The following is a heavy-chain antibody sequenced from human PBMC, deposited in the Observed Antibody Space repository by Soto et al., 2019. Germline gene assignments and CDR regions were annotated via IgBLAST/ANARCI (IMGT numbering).Heavy chain of an antibody. CDR1: GFTFSSYW. CDR2: IKQDGSEK. J-gene: IGHJ4*02. CDR3: ARAGGGWYLDY. V-gene: IGHV3-7*01. D-gene: IGHD6-19*01. Sequence: EVQLVESGGGLVQPGGSLRLSCAASGFTFSSYWMSWVRQAPGRGLEWVANIKQDGSEKYYVDSVKGRFTISRDNAKNSLYLQMNSLRAEDTAVYYCARAGGGWYLDYWGQGTLVTVSS.